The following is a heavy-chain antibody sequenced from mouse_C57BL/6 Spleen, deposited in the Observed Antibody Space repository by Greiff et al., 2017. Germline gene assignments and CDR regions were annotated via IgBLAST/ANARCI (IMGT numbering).Heavy chain of an antibody. V-gene: IGHV1-61*01. CDR2: IYPSDIKT. CDR3: ARYLPGAYAMDY. J-gene: IGHJ4*01. Sequence: QVQLQQPGAELVRPGSSVKLSCKASGYPFTSYWLDWVKQRPGQGLEWIGNIYPSDIKTHYNQKFKDKATLTVDKSSSTAYMQLSSLTSEDSAVYYCARYLPGAYAMDYWGQGTSVTVSS. CDR1: GYPFTSYW.